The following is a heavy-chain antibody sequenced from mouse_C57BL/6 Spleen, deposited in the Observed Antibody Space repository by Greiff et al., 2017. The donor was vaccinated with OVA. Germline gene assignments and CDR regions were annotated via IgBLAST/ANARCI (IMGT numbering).Heavy chain of an antibody. CDR3: ARDPYFDY. J-gene: IGHJ2*01. Sequence: EVMLVESGGGLVKPGGSLKLSCAASGFTFSDYGMHWVRQAPEKGLEWVAYISSGSSTIYYADKVKGRFTIARDNAKNTLFLQMTSLRSEDTAMYYCARDPYFDYWGQGTTLTVSS. CDR1: GFTFSDYG. CDR2: ISSGSSTI. V-gene: IGHV5-17*01.